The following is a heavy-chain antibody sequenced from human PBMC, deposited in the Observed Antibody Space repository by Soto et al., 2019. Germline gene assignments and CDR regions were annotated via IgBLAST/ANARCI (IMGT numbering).Heavy chain of an antibody. D-gene: IGHD2-2*01. Sequence: GGSLRLSCAASGFTFSSYSMHWVRQAPGKGLEWVSYISRNSGSIYYADSVKGRFTISRDNAKNSLYLQMNSLRAGDTALYYCAKDLRSYCSSTSCPTSLFDYWGQGTLVTVSS. CDR1: GFTFSSYS. J-gene: IGHJ4*02. CDR2: ISRNSGSI. V-gene: IGHV3-48*04. CDR3: AKDLRSYCSSTSCPTSLFDY.